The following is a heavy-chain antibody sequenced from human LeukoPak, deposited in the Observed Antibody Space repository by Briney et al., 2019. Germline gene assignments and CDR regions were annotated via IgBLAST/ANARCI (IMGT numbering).Heavy chain of an antibody. D-gene: IGHD4-17*01. CDR3: ATDLRGDYVYNYYYYGMDV. Sequence: SVKVSCKASGGTFSSYAISWVRQAPGQGLEWMGGIIPIFGTANYAQKFQGRVTITTDESTSTAYMELSSLRSEGTAVYYCATDLRGDYVYNYYYYGMDVWGQGTTVTVSS. J-gene: IGHJ6*02. CDR1: GGTFSSYA. CDR2: IIPIFGTA. V-gene: IGHV1-69*05.